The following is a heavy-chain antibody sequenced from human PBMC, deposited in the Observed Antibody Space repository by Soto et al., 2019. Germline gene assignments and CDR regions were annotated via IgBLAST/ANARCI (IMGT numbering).Heavy chain of an antibody. D-gene: IGHD3-9*01. CDR1: GYTFTSYD. J-gene: IGHJ6*03. Sequence: GALVKVSCKASGYTFTSYDINWVRQATGQGHEWMGWMNPNSGNTGYAQKFQGRVTMTRNTSISTAYMELSSLRSEDTAVYYCARGYSSRYYDILTGYYKGYYYYYMDVWGKGTTVTVSS. CDR3: ARGYSSRYYDILTGYYKGYYYYYMDV. V-gene: IGHV1-8*01. CDR2: MNPNSGNT.